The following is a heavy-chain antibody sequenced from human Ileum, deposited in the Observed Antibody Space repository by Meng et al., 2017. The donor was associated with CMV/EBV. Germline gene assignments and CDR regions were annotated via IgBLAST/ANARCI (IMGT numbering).Heavy chain of an antibody. Sequence: ESLKISCAASGFSFNDYWMSWVRQAPGKGLEWVANIKQDGSEKNYVDSVRGRFTISRDNAKNSLYLQMNNLRAEDTAVYYCGRDSRSRYSNSDYWGQGTLVTVSS. CDR3: GRDSRSRYSNSDY. D-gene: IGHD4-11*01. CDR2: IKQDGSEK. J-gene: IGHJ4*02. V-gene: IGHV3-7*01. CDR1: GFSFNDYW.